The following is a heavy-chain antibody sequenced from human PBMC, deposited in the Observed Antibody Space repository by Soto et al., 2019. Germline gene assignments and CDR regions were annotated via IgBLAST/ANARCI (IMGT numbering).Heavy chain of an antibody. CDR3: AKVTKRAAAGRYEYYKYGMDV. D-gene: IGHD6-13*01. J-gene: IGHJ6*02. V-gene: IGHV3-23*01. CDR1: GFAFSTYA. Sequence: SGGSLRLSCAAAGFAFSTYAMTWVRQAPGKGLEWVSVISGSGGSSYYAASVKGRFTISRDNSKNTLFLQMNGLRAEDKAVYYCAKVTKRAAAGRYEYYKYGMDVWSQGTTVTVSS. CDR2: ISGSGGSS.